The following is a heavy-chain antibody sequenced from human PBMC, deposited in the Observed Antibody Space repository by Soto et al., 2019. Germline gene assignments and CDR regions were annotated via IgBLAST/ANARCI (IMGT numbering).Heavy chain of an antibody. CDR3: AKDRIVVVVAATRELDP. CDR1: GFTFSSDG. J-gene: IGHJ5*02. V-gene: IGHV3-30*18. Sequence: PGGSLRLSCAASGFTFSSDGMHWVRQAPGKGLEWVAVISYDGSNKYYADSVKGRFTISRDNSKNTLYLQMNSLRAEDTAVYYCAKDRIVVVVAATRELDPWGQGTPVTVSS. D-gene: IGHD2-15*01. CDR2: ISYDGSNK.